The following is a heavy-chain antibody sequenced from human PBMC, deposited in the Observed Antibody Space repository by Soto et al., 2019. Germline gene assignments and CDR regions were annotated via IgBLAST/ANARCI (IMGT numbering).Heavy chain of an antibody. D-gene: IGHD5-18*01. V-gene: IGHV4-31*03. CDR2: IHYSGST. CDR3: ARGFVETAMAFDY. J-gene: IGHJ4*02. Sequence: QVQLQESGPGLVKPSQTLSLACSVSGASINSGGYFWSWIRQHPGKGLEWIGYIHYSGSTYYNPSFKSRVVMSMVTSKKDFSLKLGSVTAADTAVFYCARGFVETAMAFDYWGQGALVTVSS. CDR1: GASINSGGYF.